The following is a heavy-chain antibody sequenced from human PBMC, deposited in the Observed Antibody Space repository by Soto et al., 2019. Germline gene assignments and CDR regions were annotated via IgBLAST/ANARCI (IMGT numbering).Heavy chain of an antibody. Sequence: GGSLRLSCVASGFTFSTYSMNWVRQAPGKGLEWVSYINSNSRTIYNADSVKGRFTISRDNAKNSLYLQMDSLRDEDTAVYYCARGAHYSDSTGYYAFNIWGQGTMVTVPS. CDR1: GFTFSTYS. D-gene: IGHD3-22*01. V-gene: IGHV3-48*02. J-gene: IGHJ3*02. CDR3: ARGAHYSDSTGYYAFNI. CDR2: INSNSRTI.